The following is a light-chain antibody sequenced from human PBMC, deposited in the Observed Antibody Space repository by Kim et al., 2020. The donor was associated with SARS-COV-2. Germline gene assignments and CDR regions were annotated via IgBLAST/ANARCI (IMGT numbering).Light chain of an antibody. V-gene: IGKV3-20*01. CDR3: QQYGSSLTWT. CDR1: QSVSSSY. Sequence: PGERATLACRASQSVSSSYLAWYQQKPGQAPRLLIYGASSRATGIPDRFSGSGSGTDFTLTISRLEPEDFAVYYCQQYGSSLTWTFGQGTKVDIK. J-gene: IGKJ1*01. CDR2: GAS.